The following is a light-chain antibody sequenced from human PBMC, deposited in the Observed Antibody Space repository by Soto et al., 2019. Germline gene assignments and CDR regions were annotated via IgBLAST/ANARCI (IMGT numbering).Light chain of an antibody. Sequence: QSALTQPDSVSGSPGQSITISCTGTSSDVGAYTYVSWYQQHPGKAPKLMIFEVSNRPSGVYNRFSGSKSGNTASLTISGLQAEDEADDYCSSYTTSNTLVFGGGTKLTVL. CDR2: EVS. CDR3: SSYTTSNTLV. V-gene: IGLV2-14*01. J-gene: IGLJ2*01. CDR1: SSDVGAYTY.